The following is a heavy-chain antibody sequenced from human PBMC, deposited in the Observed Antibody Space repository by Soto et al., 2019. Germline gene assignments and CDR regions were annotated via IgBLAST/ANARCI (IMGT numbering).Heavy chain of an antibody. J-gene: IGHJ5*02. Sequence: QVQLQESGPGLVKPSETLSLTCTVSGGSINNYYWSWIRQPPGKQLQWIGYIYNGGVTTSNPSLHSRVTISVDTSRNQFSLNLTSVTAADTAVYFCARGYCTGGRCRNFFDPWGQGTLVSVSS. V-gene: IGHV4-59*01. CDR1: GGSINNYY. D-gene: IGHD2-8*02. CDR3: ARGYCTGGRCRNFFDP. CDR2: IYNGGVT.